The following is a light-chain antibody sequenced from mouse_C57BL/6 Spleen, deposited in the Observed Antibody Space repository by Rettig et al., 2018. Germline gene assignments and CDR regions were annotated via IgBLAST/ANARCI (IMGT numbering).Light chain of an antibody. CDR3: QQYYSYPFT. CDR1: QSLLYSSNRKNY. J-gene: IGKJ4*01. Sequence: DIVMSQSPSSLVVSVGEKVTMSCKSSQSLLYSSNRKNYLAWYQQKPGQSPKLLIYWASTRESGVPDRFTGSGSGTDFTLTIVSVKAEDLAVYFCQQYYSYPFTFGSGTKSE. CDR2: WAS. V-gene: IGKV8-30*01.